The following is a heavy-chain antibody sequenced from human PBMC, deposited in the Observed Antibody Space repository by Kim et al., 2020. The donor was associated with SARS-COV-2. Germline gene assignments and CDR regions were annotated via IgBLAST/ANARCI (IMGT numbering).Heavy chain of an antibody. CDR3: ANGGSGLGGMNV. D-gene: IGHD3-16*01. J-gene: IGHJ6*02. V-gene: IGHV6-1*01. CDR2: TEDRAKGSK. CDR1: GDSVSSNNIA. Sequence: SQTLSLTCAISGDSVSSNNIAWKRISQCTAIGSERRWATEDRAKGSKDDALSVRSRITINPDTSKNHFSLQLSSVTPEDTAVYYCANGGSGLGGMNVWGQATTVTVSS.